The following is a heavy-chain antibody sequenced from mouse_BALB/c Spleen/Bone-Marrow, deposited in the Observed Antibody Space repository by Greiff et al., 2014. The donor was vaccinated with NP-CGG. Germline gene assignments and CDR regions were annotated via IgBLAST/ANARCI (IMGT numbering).Heavy chain of an antibody. CDR3: AKVTTGFAY. CDR2: IYPGDGDT. Sequence: LQESGAELVRPGSSVKISCKASGYAFCTYWMTWVKQRPGQGLEWIGQIYPGDGDTKYNGKFKGKATLTADKSSSTAYMQLSSLTSEDSAVYFCAKVTTGFAYWGQGTLVTVSA. V-gene: IGHV1-80*01. D-gene: IGHD2-2*01. CDR1: GYAFCTYW. J-gene: IGHJ3*01.